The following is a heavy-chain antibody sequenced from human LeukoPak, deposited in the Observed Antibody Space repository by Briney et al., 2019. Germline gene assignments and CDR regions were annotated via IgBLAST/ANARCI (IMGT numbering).Heavy chain of an antibody. V-gene: IGHV4-59*01. Sequence: SETLSLTCTLSRGSISSYYWIWIRQPPGKGLEWIGYIYYSGSTNYNPSLKSRVTISVDTSKNQFSLKLSSVTAADTAVYYCAREIMYYYGSGSSNWFDPWGQGTLVTVSS. CDR2: IYYSGST. CDR1: RGSISSYY. CDR3: AREIMYYYGSGSSNWFDP. D-gene: IGHD3-10*01. J-gene: IGHJ5*02.